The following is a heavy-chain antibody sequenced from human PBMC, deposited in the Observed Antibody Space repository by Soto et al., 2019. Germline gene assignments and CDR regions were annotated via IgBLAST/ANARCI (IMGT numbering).Heavy chain of an antibody. CDR2: ISAYDGNT. CDR3: ARDTSLTPLYGSGSYRVPDDAFDI. J-gene: IGHJ3*02. CDR1: GYTFTSYG. D-gene: IGHD3-10*01. V-gene: IGHV1-18*01. Sequence: QVQLVQSGAEVKKPGASVKVSCKASGYTFTSYGISWVRQAPGQGLEWMGWISAYDGNTNYAQKLQGRVTMTTDTSTSTAYMELRSLRSDDTAVYYCARDTSLTPLYGSGSYRVPDDAFDIWGQGTMVTVSS.